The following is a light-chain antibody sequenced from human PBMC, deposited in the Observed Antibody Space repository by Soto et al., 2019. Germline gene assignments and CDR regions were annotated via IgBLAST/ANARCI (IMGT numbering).Light chain of an antibody. V-gene: IGKV3D-15*01. CDR3: QQYNKWPPIT. CDR2: GSS. J-gene: IGKJ5*01. CDR1: QSVSSS. Sequence: ETVLTQSPATLSVSPGDRATLSCRASQSVSSSLAWYQQKPGQAPRLLIYGSSTRAAGIPARFSGSGSGTEFTLTISSLQSEDFAVYYCQQYNKWPPITFGQGTRLEIK.